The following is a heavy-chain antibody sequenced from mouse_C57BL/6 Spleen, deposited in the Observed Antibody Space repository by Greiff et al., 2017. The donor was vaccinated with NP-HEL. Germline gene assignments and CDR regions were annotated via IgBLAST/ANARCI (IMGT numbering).Heavy chain of an antibody. V-gene: IGHV1-20*01. Sequence: EVQLQQSGPELVKPGDSVKISCKASGYSFTGYFMNWVMQSHGKSLEWIGRLNPYNGDTFYNQKFKGKATLTVDKSSSTAHMELRSLTSEDSAVYYCARNYYGSSYFYWYFDVWGTGTTVTVSS. D-gene: IGHD1-1*01. J-gene: IGHJ1*03. CDR2: LNPYNGDT. CDR1: GYSFTGYF. CDR3: ARNYYGSSYFYWYFDV.